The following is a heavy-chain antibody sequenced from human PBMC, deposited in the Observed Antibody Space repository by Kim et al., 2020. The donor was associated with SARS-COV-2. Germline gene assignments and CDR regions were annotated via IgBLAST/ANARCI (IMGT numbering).Heavy chain of an antibody. D-gene: IGHD2-8*01. CDR1: GYTFTSYG. CDR3: ARSGYCTNGVCYGEVFDI. J-gene: IGHJ3*02. V-gene: IGHV1-18*01. Sequence: ASVKVSCKASGYTFTSYGISWVRQAPGQGLEWMGWISAYNGNTNYAQKLQGRVTMTTDTSTSTAYMELRSLRSDDTAVYYCARSGYCTNGVCYGEVFDIWGQGTMVTVSS. CDR2: ISAYNGNT.